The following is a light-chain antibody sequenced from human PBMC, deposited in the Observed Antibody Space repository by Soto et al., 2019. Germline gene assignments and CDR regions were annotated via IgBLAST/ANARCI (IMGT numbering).Light chain of an antibody. Sequence: DIVMTQSPDSLAVSLGERATINCKSSQSVLYSSNNKNYLAWYHQIPEHPPKLLIYWASTRETGVPDRFSCSGSGTDFTLTITSLQAEDVAVYYCQQYDSTPPTFGQGTKLEIK. CDR3: QQYDSTPPT. J-gene: IGKJ2*01. CDR2: WAS. V-gene: IGKV4-1*01. CDR1: QSVLYSSNNKNY.